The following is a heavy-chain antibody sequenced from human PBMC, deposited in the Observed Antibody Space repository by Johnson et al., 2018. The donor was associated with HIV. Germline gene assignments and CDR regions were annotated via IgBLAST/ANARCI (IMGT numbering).Heavy chain of an antibody. CDR3: AREVGNAGAFDI. Sequence: VQLVESGGGLVKPGGSLRVSCAASGFSFSNAWMSWVRQAPGKGLEWVGRIKSKTDGGTTDYAAPVKGRFTISRDDSKNTLYLQMNSLRAEDTAVYYCAREVGNAGAFDIWGQGTMVTVSS. V-gene: IGHV3-15*01. D-gene: IGHD1-26*01. CDR1: GFSFSNAW. CDR2: IKSKTDGGTT. J-gene: IGHJ3*02.